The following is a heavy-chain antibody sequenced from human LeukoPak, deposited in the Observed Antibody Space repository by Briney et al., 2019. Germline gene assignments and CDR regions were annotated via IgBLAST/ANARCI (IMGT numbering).Heavy chain of an antibody. V-gene: IGHV3-21*01. Sequence: PGGSLRLSCAASGFTFSSYSMNWVRQAPGKGLEWVSSISSSSSYIYYADSVKGRFTISRDNAKNSLYLQMNSLRAEDTAVYYCARGIITGMPFDYWGQGTLVTVSS. CDR3: ARGIITGMPFDY. CDR1: GFTFSSYS. CDR2: ISSSSSYI. D-gene: IGHD1-20*01. J-gene: IGHJ4*02.